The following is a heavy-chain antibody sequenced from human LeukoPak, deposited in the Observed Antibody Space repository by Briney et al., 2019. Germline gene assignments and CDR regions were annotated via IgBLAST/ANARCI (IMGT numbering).Heavy chain of an antibody. CDR3: AKDRGLWFGELYRHPDY. V-gene: IGHV3-30*18. D-gene: IGHD3-10*01. CDR2: ISYDGSDK. CDR1: GFTFSSYG. Sequence: GGSLRLSCAASGFTFSSYGMHWVRQAPGKGPEWVAVISYDGSDKYYADSVKGRFTISRDNSRNTLYLQMNSLRAEDTAVCYCAKDRGLWFGELYRHPDYWGQGTLVTVSS. J-gene: IGHJ4*02.